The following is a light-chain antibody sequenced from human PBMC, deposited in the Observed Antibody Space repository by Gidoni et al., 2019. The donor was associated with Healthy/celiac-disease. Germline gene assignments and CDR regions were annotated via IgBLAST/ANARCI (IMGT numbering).Light chain of an antibody. CDR3: QQSYSTPRT. V-gene: IGKV1-39*01. CDR1: QSISSY. J-gene: IGKJ2*01. Sequence: DIQMTQSPSSLSASVGDRVTITCRASQSISSYLNWYQQKPGKAPKLLIYAASSLQSGVPSRFSGSGSGTEFTFTLSSLQPEDFATYYCQQSYSTPRTFGQGTKLEIK. CDR2: AAS.